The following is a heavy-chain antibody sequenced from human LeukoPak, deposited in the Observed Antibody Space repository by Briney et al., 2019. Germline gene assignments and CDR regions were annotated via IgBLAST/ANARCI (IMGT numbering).Heavy chain of an antibody. CDR3: ARDGGYCGSTSCYTGASDY. Sequence: PEGSLRLSCAASGFTFSSYSMNGVRQAPGTGLDWVSYISSSSSTIYYADSVKGRFTISRDNAKNSLYLQMNSLRAEDTAVYYCARDGGYCGSTSCYTGASDYWGQGTLVTVSS. V-gene: IGHV3-48*01. CDR1: GFTFSSYS. CDR2: ISSSSSTI. J-gene: IGHJ4*02. D-gene: IGHD2-2*02.